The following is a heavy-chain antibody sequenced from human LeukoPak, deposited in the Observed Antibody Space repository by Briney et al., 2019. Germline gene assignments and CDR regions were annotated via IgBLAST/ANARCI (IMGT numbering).Heavy chain of an antibody. CDR1: GFTFSSYG. D-gene: IGHD3-16*01. V-gene: IGHV3-33*01. CDR2: IWYDGSNK. Sequence: GGSLGLSCAASGFTFSSYGMHWVRQAPGKGLEWVAVIWYDGSNKYYADSVKGRFTISRDNAKNSLFLQLSSLRVEDTAVYYCARGSMHVYHLYTDYWGQGTLVTVSS. J-gene: IGHJ4*02. CDR3: ARGSMHVYHLYTDY.